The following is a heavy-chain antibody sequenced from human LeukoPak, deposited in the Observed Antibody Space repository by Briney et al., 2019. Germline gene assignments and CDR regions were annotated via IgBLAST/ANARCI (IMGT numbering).Heavy chain of an antibody. Sequence: GGSLRLFCAASGFTFSSYGMHWVRQAPGKGLEGVVVILFDGSYIFYADSVEGRFTIPRDNAKHTVYVQMDSLRAEDTAVVYCSKDSLGVANVIDYWGQGTLVTVSS. CDR2: ILFDGSYI. CDR1: GFTFSSYG. J-gene: IGHJ4*02. D-gene: IGHD2-8*01. V-gene: IGHV3-30*18. CDR3: SKDSLGVANVIDY.